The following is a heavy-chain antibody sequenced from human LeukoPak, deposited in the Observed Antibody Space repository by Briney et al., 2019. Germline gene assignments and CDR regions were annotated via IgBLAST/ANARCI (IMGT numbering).Heavy chain of an antibody. V-gene: IGHV3-21*05. CDR1: GFTFSLYA. J-gene: IGHJ5*02. CDR3: AREDPAPIVVVPAAMRRPNNWFDP. Sequence: GGSLRLSCAASGFTFSLYAMNWVRQAPGKGLEWVSYINSDSDDIHYADSVKGRFTISRDIAKNSLYLQMNSLRAEDTAVYYCAREDPAPIVVVPAAMRRPNNWFDPWGQGTLVTVSS. CDR2: INSDSDDI. D-gene: IGHD2-2*01.